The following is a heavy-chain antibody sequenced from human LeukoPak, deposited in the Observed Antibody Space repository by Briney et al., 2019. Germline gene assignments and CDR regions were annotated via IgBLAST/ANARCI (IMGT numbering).Heavy chain of an antibody. V-gene: IGHV4-59*01. CDR1: GGSINSYY. CDR3: ASVVGGYLDY. D-gene: IGHD5-12*01. CDR2: IYYSGST. J-gene: IGHJ4*02. Sequence: SETLSLTCTVSGGSINSYYWSWIRQPPGKGLEWIGYIYYSGSTNYNPSLKSRVTISVDTSKNQFSLKLSSVTAADTAVYYCASVVGGYLDYWGQGTLVTVSS.